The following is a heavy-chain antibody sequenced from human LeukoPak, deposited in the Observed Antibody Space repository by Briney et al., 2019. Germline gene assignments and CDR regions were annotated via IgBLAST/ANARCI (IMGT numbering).Heavy chain of an antibody. Sequence: GESLKITCKGSGCNFIRYWIGWVRQMPGKGLEWMGIIYPGDSDTRYSPSFQGQVTISADKSISTAYLQWSSLKASDTAMYYCASRSHDYGVSYYYYGMDVWGQGTTVTVSS. J-gene: IGHJ6*02. CDR3: ASRSHDYGVSYYYYGMDV. CDR2: IYPGDSDT. V-gene: IGHV5-51*01. CDR1: GCNFIRYW. D-gene: IGHD4-17*01.